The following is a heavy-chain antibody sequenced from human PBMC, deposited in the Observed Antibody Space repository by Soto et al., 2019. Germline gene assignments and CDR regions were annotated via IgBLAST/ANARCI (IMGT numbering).Heavy chain of an antibody. V-gene: IGHV3-48*03. CDR1: GFTFSSYE. J-gene: IGHJ6*02. D-gene: IGHD2-21*02. CDR3: ARSGGGNSLYYYYGMDV. Sequence: EVQLVESGGGLVQPGGSLRLSCAASGFTFSSYEMNWVRQAPGKGLEWVSYISSSGSTIYYADSVKGRFTISRDNAKNSLYLQMNSRRAEDTAVYYCARSGGGNSLYYYYGMDVWGQGTTVTVSS. CDR2: ISSSGSTI.